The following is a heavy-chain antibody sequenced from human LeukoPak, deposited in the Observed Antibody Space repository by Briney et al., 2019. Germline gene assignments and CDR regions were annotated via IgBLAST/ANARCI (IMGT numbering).Heavy chain of an antibody. CDR1: GFTFSTFG. Sequence: PGGSLRLSCAASGFTFSTFGMHWVRQAPGKGLEWVTFIRYDGSKKYYADSVKGRFTVSRDNSKNTLYLQMNSLRAEDTAVYYCAKDLGGGSDYWGQGTLVTVSS. D-gene: IGHD2-15*01. CDR2: IRYDGSKK. V-gene: IGHV3-30*02. CDR3: AKDLGGGSDY. J-gene: IGHJ4*02.